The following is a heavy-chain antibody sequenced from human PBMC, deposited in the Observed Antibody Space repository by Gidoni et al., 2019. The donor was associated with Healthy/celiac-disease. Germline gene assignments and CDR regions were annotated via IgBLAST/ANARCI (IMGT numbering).Heavy chain of an antibody. CDR2: IYSGGST. CDR3: ARESGHDFWSGYTRGGYFDY. Sequence: EVQLVESGGGLIQPGGSLSLSCAASGLTVSSNYMSWVRQAPGKGLEWVSVIYSGGSTYYADSVKGRFTISRDNSKNTLYLQMNSLRAEDTAVYYCARESGHDFWSGYTRGGYFDYWGQGTLVTVSS. J-gene: IGHJ4*02. CDR1: GLTVSSNY. D-gene: IGHD3-3*01. V-gene: IGHV3-53*01.